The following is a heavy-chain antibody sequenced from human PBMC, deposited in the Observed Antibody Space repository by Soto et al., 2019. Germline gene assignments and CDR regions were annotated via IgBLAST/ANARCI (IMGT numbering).Heavy chain of an antibody. CDR1: GFTFSSYW. Sequence: GGSLRLSCAASGFTFSSYWMSWVRQAPGKGLEWVANIKQDGSEKYYVDSVKGRFTISRDNAKNSLYLQMNSLRAEDTALYYFARPPDWGSPDAFDIWGQGTMVTVSS. CDR3: ARPPDWGSPDAFDI. J-gene: IGHJ3*02. D-gene: IGHD7-27*01. CDR2: IKQDGSEK. V-gene: IGHV3-7*03.